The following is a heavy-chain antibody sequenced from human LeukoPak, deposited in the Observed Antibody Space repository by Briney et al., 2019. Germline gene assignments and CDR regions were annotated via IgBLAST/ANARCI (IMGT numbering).Heavy chain of an antibody. CDR3: ARSDQLKWFGDPRRPYYYGMDV. V-gene: IGHV5-51*01. CDR1: GYSFPNYW. J-gene: IGHJ6*02. D-gene: IGHD3-10*01. CDR2: IYPRDSDT. Sequence: GESLKISCKGSGYSFPNYWIGWVRQVPGKGLEWMGIIYPRDSDTRYSPSFQGQVTISADKSISAAYLQWSSLKASDTAMYYCARSDQLKWFGDPRRPYYYGMDVWGQGTTVTVSS.